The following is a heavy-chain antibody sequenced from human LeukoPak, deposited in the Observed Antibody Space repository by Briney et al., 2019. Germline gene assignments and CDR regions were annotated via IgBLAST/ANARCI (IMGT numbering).Heavy chain of an antibody. CDR2: IGSTGAYI. Sequence: GGSLRLSCAASGFTFSSYSMKWVRQAPGKGLEWLSSIGSTGAYIFYADSVKGRFTISRDNAKNSLYLQMNSLRAEDTAIYYCARDRWELLRSVDYWGQGTLVTVSS. CDR3: ARDRWELLRSVDY. V-gene: IGHV3-21*01. D-gene: IGHD2-15*01. CDR1: GFTFSSYS. J-gene: IGHJ4*02.